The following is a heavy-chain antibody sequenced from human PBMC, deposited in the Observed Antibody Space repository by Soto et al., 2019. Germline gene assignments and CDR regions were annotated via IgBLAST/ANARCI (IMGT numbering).Heavy chain of an antibody. V-gene: IGHV3-48*03. CDR3: ATRHDY. J-gene: IGHJ4*02. CDR1: GFTFNVYE. CDR2: ISSSGSTV. Sequence: GESLKISFAASGFTFNVYEMNWVRQAPGKGLEWVSHISSSGSTVYYADSVKGRFTISRDNAKNSLYLQMNSLRAEDTAVYYCATRHDYWGQGTLVTVSS.